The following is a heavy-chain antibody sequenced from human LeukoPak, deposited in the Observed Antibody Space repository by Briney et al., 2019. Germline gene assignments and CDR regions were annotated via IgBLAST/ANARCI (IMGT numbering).Heavy chain of an antibody. J-gene: IGHJ4*02. V-gene: IGHV4-4*07. CDR3: ARDKGVERLGGVYFDS. CDR1: GDSLNTYY. D-gene: IGHD1-26*01. CDR2: IQHSGAT. Sequence: SETLSLTCTVSGDSLNTYYWDWIRQPAGKGLEWIGRIQHSGATNYNPSLKSRVTMSVDTSKNQFSLILRSVTAADTAVYYCARDKGVERLGGVYFDSWGQGTLVIVSS.